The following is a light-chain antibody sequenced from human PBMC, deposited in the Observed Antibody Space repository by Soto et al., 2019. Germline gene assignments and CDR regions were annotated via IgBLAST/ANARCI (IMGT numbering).Light chain of an antibody. J-gene: IGLJ1*01. CDR3: QVWDSSSDPHYV. V-gene: IGLV3-21*04. Sequence: SYELTQPPSVSVAPGKTANITCGGNNIGSKSVHWYQQKPGQAPVLVISYDSDRPSGIPERFSGSGSGNTATLTISRVEAGDEADYYCQVWDSSSDPHYVFGTGTKLTVL. CDR1: NIGSKS. CDR2: YDS.